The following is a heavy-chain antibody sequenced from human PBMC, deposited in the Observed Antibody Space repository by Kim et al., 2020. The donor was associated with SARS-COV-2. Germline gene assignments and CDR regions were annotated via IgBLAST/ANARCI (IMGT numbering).Heavy chain of an antibody. J-gene: IGHJ4*02. Sequence: GGSLRLSCAASGFTFSRSWMHWVRQDPGKGLVWVSRINSDGSSTSYADSVKGRFTISRDNAKNKLYLQMNSLRAEDTAVYYCARVGHLGADYWGAQLYYFDYWGQGTLVTVSS. V-gene: IGHV3-74*01. CDR2: INSDGSST. CDR1: GFTFSRSW. D-gene: IGHD7-27*01. CDR3: ARVGHLGADYWGAQLYYFDY.